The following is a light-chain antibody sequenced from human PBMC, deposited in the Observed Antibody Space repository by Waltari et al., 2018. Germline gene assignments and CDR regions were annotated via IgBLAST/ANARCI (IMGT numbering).Light chain of an antibody. CDR2: ANN. Sequence: QSVVTQPPSASGTPGQRVTLSCSGSNSNIGRYIVNWYQQVPGTAPKLLIYANNQRPSGVPGRFSASRSGTSASLVISGLQSEDEADYYCATWDASLDTWVFGGGTKVTVL. J-gene: IGLJ3*02. CDR3: ATWDASLDTWV. V-gene: IGLV1-44*01. CDR1: NSNIGRYI.